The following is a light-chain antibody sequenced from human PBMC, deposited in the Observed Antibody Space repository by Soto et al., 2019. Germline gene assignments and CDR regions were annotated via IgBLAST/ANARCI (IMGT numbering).Light chain of an antibody. CDR3: QQSYSVPYT. Sequence: DIPMTQSPSSLSASIGDRVTITCRASQSITTYLNWYQHKTGKDPRLLIHAESSLHSGVPSRFSGSGSGKDFTLTISSLQREEVGTYDCQQSYSVPYTVGQLTKVDIK. CDR1: QSITTY. CDR2: AES. J-gene: IGKJ2*01. V-gene: IGKV1-39*01.